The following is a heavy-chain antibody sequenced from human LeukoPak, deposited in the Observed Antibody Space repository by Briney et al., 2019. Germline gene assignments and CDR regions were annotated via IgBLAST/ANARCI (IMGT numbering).Heavy chain of an antibody. V-gene: IGHV3-33*06. CDR2: IWFDGSHE. CDR1: GFAFNSYV. J-gene: IGHJ3*01. Sequence: GGSLRLSCAASGFAFNSYVIHWVRQAPGKGLEWVPIIWFDGSHEDYVDSVRGRFTISRDNSRNTMYLQMNSLRVEDTALYFCAKEVAFGAGAYDVWGQGTRVTVSS. D-gene: IGHD3-10*01. CDR3: AKEVAFGAGAYDV.